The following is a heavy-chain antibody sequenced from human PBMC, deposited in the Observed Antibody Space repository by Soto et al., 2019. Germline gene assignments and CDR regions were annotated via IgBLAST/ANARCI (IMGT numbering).Heavy chain of an antibody. CDR3: AKETNAYEINF. J-gene: IGHJ4*02. CDR1: GFIFSGYA. D-gene: IGHD3-9*01. CDR2: ISYDGNTQ. V-gene: IGHV3-30-3*01. Sequence: QVHLVESGGGVVQPGGSLRLSCAASGFIFSGYAIHWVRQAPGKGLEWVAVISYDGNTQYYADSVKGRFTVSRDNSNNILYVEMNNLRDEDTAMYYCAKETNAYEINFWGQGTLVTVSP.